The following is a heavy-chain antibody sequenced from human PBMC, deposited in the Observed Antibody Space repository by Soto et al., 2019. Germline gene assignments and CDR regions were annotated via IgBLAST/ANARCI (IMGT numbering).Heavy chain of an antibody. CDR1: GFTFRDYA. CDR2: ISGSGDSA. D-gene: IGHD6-19*01. Sequence: GGSLRLSCAASGFTFRDYAMNWVRQAPGKGLEWVADISGSGDSARHADSVKGRFIISRDNSKNTLFLHMNSLRVDDTAVYYCGKERRGSGWSGCNYWGQGTLVTVSS. J-gene: IGHJ4*02. CDR3: GKERRGSGWSGCNY. V-gene: IGHV3-23*01.